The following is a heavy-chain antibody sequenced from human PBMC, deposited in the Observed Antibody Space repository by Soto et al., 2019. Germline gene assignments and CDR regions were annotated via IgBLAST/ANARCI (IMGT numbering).Heavy chain of an antibody. CDR3: AHSRNLITEDAQVGDFDY. V-gene: IGHV2-5*02. CDR1: GFSLNTDGEG. D-gene: IGHD3-10*01. J-gene: IGHJ4*02. Sequence: QITLKESGPTLVKPTQTLTLTCSFSGFSLNTDGEGVGWVRQPPGEALEWLALMYWDDDERYSPSLKTRLTITKDPSKTQVVLIMTNMDPVDTATYYCAHSRNLITEDAQVGDFDYWGQGTLVTVSS. CDR2: MYWDDDE.